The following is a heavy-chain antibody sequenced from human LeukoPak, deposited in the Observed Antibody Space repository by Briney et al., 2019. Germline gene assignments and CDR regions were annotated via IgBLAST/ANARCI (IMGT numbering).Heavy chain of an antibody. V-gene: IGHV4-59*12. CDR2: IYYSGST. CDR3: ARDPGDY. Sequence: SETLSLTCTVSGGSISIYYWSWIRQPPGKGLEWIGYIYYSGSTNYNPSLKSRVTMSLDTSKNQFSLKLSSVTAADTAVYYCARDPGDYWGQGTLVTVSS. J-gene: IGHJ4*02. CDR1: GGSISIYY. D-gene: IGHD3-10*01.